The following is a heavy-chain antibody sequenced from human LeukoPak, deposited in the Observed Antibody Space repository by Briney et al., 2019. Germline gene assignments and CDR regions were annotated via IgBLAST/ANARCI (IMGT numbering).Heavy chain of an antibody. D-gene: IGHD1-1*01. Sequence: GGSLRLSCAASGFTVSSNYMSWVRQAPGKGLEWVSVIYSGGSTYYADSVKGRLTISRDNSKNTLYLQMNSLRAEDTAVYYCAREERDAFDIWGQGTMVTVSS. V-gene: IGHV3-53*01. CDR2: IYSGGST. J-gene: IGHJ3*02. CDR3: AREERDAFDI. CDR1: GFTVSSNY.